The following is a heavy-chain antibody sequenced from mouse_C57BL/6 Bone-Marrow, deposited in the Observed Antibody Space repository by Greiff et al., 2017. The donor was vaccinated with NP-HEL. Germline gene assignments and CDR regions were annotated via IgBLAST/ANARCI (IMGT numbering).Heavy chain of an antibody. J-gene: IGHJ4*01. CDR1: GFSLTSYG. V-gene: IGHV2-2*01. Sequence: QVQLKQSGPGLVQPSQSLSITCTVSGFSLTSYGVHWVRQSPGKGLEWLGVIWSGGSTDYNAAFISRLSISKDNSKSQVFFKMNSLQADDTAIYYCARTGTFFYYYAMDYGGQGTSVTVSS. CDR2: IWSGGST. D-gene: IGHD4-1*01. CDR3: ARTGTFFYYYAMDY.